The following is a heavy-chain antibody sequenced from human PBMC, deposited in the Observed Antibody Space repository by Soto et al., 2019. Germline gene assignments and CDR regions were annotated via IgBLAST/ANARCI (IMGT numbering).Heavy chain of an antibody. V-gene: IGHV4-4*02. CDR2: IYHSGST. Sequence: SETLSLTCAVSGGSISSSNWWSWVRQPPGKGLEWIGEIYHSGSTNYNPSLKSRVTISVDKSKNQFSLKLSSVTAADTAVYYCARASITMVRGVMGRWFDPWGQGTLVTVSS. CDR3: ARASITMVRGVMGRWFDP. D-gene: IGHD3-10*01. J-gene: IGHJ5*02. CDR1: GGSISSSNW.